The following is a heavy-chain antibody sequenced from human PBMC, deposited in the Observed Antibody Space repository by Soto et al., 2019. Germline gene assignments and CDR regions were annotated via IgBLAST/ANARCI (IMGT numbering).Heavy chain of an antibody. J-gene: IGHJ4*02. V-gene: IGHV1-18*01. CDR2: ISAYNGNT. CDR1: GYTFTSYG. CDR3: ARGSPKYYDILTGYYLDY. Sequence: ASVKVSCKASGYTFTSYGISWVRQAPGQGLEWMGWISAYNGNTNYVQKVQGRVTMTTDTSTSTAYMELRSLRSDDTAVYYCARGSPKYYDILTGYYLDYWGQGTLVTVSS. D-gene: IGHD3-9*01.